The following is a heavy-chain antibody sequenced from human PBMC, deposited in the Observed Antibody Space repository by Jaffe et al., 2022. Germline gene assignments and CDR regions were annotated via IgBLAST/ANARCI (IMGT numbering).Heavy chain of an antibody. CDR1: GFTVSSNY. J-gene: IGHJ4*02. D-gene: IGHD3-16*01. CDR3: ASGKSGTYVWGTLFDY. Sequence: EVQLVESGGGLVQPGGSLRLSCAASGFTVSSNYMSWVRQAPGKGLEWVSVIYSGGSTYYADSVKGRFTISRHNSKNTLYLQMNSLRAEDTAVYYCASGKSGTYVWGTLFDYWGQGTLVTVSS. V-gene: IGHV3-53*04. CDR2: IYSGGST.